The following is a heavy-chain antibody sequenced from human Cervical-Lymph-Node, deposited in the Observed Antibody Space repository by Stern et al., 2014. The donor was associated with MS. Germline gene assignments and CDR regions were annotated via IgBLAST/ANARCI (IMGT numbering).Heavy chain of an antibody. J-gene: IGHJ5*02. V-gene: IGHV7-4-1*02. CDR3: ARDMSDFWSDYGHNWFDP. CDR1: GYTFTKYL. CDR2: INSNTGAP. Sequence: QVQLVQSGSELKKPGASVTISCKASGYTFTKYLINWVRQAPGQGLEWMGWINSNTGAPMYARAFAGRFVFSLDTSVTTAYLQISRLKTEDTAVYYCARDMSDFWSDYGHNWFDPWGQGTLVTVSS. D-gene: IGHD3-3*01.